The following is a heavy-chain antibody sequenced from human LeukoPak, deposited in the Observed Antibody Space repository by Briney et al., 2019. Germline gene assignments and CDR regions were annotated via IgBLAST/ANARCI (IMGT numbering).Heavy chain of an antibody. CDR2: INPNSGNT. CDR3: ARFGSGSYNAFYYYYGMDV. Sequence: GASVKVSCKASGYTFTGYYMHWVRQAPGQGLEWMGWINPNSGNTGYAQKFQGRVTMTRNTSISTAYMELSSLRSEDTAVYYCARFGSGSYNAFYYYYGMDVWGQGTTVTVSS. D-gene: IGHD3-10*01. CDR1: GYTFTGYY. J-gene: IGHJ6*02. V-gene: IGHV1-8*02.